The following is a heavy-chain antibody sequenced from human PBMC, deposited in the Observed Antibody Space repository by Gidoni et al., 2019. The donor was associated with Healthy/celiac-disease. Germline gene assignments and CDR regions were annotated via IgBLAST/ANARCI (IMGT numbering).Heavy chain of an antibody. D-gene: IGHD3-22*01. CDR2: ISSSGSTI. CDR3: ARDNEGSDYYDSSGYSVL. V-gene: IGHV3-11*01. CDR1: GFTFSVYY. J-gene: IGHJ4*02. Sequence: QVQLVESGGGVVKPGGSLRISCAASGFTFSVYYMSWIRQAPGKGLVWVSYISSSGSTIYYADSVKGRFTISRDNAKNSLYLQMNSLRAEDTAVYYCARDNEGSDYYDSSGYSVLWGQGTLVTVSS.